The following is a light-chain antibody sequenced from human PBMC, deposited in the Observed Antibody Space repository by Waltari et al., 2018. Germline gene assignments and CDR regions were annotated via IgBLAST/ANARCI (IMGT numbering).Light chain of an antibody. V-gene: IGKV2-28*01. CDR1: ESLLHRNGYDY. J-gene: IGKJ2*01. Sequence: DIVMTQSPLSRSVTPGEPASISCTYSESLLHRNGYDYLDWYLQTPGQSPHLLIYLASKRASGVSDRFSGSGSGTNFTLKITRVEAEDVGVYYCMQALQSPPYTFGQGTKLENK. CDR2: LAS. CDR3: MQALQSPPYT.